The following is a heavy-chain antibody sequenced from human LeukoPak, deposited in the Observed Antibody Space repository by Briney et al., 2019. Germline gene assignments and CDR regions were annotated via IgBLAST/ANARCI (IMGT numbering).Heavy chain of an antibody. V-gene: IGHV3-23*01. CDR2: LSGSGGST. CDR3: AARYYYDSSGSDSPY. J-gene: IGHJ4*01. Sequence: GESLRLSCAASGITFSCYAMLWVPQAPGKGLEWVSALSGSGGSTDYAVPVKGRFTITRDNSKSTLYLQMNSLRAEDTAVYYCAARYYYDSSGSDSPYWGHGTLVTVSS. D-gene: IGHD3-22*01. CDR1: GITFSCYA.